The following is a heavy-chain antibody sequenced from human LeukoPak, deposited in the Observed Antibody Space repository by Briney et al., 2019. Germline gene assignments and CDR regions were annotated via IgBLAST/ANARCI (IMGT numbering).Heavy chain of an antibody. CDR2: IRYDGDNK. CDR1: GFTFSNYG. Sequence: GGSLRLSCAASGFTFSNYGIHWVRQAPGKGLEWVAFIRYDGDNKYYEDSVKGRFTISRDNSKNTVYLQMISLRDEDTAVYYCTRDRAYGALDYWGQGTLVTVSS. D-gene: IGHD4/OR15-4a*01. V-gene: IGHV3-30*02. J-gene: IGHJ4*02. CDR3: TRDRAYGALDY.